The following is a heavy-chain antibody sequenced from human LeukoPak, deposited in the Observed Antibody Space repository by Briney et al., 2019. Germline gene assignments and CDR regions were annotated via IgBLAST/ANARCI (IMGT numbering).Heavy chain of an antibody. Sequence: SQTLSLTCAISGDSVSTNSAAWNWLRQSPSRGPEWLGRTYYRSKWFNEYAGSVKSRITINPDTSKIQFSLQLNSVTPEDTAVYYCARASAGAFNVGSQGTMVTVYS. CDR1: GDSVSTNSAA. CDR3: ARASAGAFNV. V-gene: IGHV6-1*01. CDR2: TYYRSKWFN. J-gene: IGHJ3*01.